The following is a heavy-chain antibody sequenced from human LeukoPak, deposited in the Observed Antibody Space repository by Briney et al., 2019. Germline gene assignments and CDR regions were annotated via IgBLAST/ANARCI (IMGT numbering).Heavy chain of an antibody. V-gene: IGHV3-66*01. J-gene: IGHJ4*02. D-gene: IGHD6-19*01. CDR2: MYSGGAT. Sequence: PGGSLRLSCAASEFIVKSNHMTWVRQAPGKGLEWVSVMYSGGATNYADSVKGRFIVSRDNSRKTLYLQMNSLSADDTAVYYCARVPVAVPSIIDWGQGTLVTVSA. CDR3: ARVPVAVPSIID. CDR1: EFIVKSNH.